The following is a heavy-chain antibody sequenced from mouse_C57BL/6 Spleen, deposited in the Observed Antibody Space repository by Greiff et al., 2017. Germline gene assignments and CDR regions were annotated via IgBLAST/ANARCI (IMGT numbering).Heavy chain of an antibody. V-gene: IGHV1-84*01. D-gene: IGHD2-3*01. CDR3: ARSGDYDGYYDYYFDY. Sequence: QVQLQQSGPELVKPGASVKISCKASGYTFTDYYINWVKQRPGQGLEWIGWIYPGSGNTKYNEKFKGKATLTVDTSSSTAYMQLSSLTSEDSAVYFCARSGDYDGYYDYYFDYWGQGTTLTVSS. CDR2: IYPGSGNT. J-gene: IGHJ2*01. CDR1: GYTFTDYY.